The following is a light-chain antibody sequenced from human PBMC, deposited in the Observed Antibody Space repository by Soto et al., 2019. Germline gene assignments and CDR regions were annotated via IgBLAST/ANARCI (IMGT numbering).Light chain of an antibody. CDR1: ESVSSND. Sequence: EIVLTQSPGTLSLSPGERATLSCRASESVSSNDLAWYQQKHGQAPRLLIYGASTRSTGVTDTFSGSVSGTDCKLSISRLEPEDFVVYYCQQYGGSTRTFGQGTKVEIK. V-gene: IGKV3-20*01. CDR3: QQYGGSTRT. CDR2: GAS. J-gene: IGKJ1*01.